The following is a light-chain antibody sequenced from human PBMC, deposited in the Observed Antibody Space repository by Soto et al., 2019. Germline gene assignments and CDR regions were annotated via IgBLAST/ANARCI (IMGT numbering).Light chain of an antibody. J-gene: IGKJ1*01. CDR2: DAS. V-gene: IGKV3-15*01. CDR3: QKYNSWPT. Sequence: VMTQSVATLSVSPGESATLSCGACQSVSSALAGYQQKPGLPPRLLIYDASTRATGNPARLSGSGSGTDFSLTIHRLQSQDFPVYYCQKYNSWPTFGQGTKVDIK. CDR1: QSVSSA.